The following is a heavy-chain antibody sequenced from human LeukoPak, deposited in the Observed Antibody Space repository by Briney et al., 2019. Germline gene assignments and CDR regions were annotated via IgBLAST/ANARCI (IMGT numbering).Heavy chain of an antibody. CDR2: ISYDGSNK. CDR3: AKDLDNPYDYGDYKAYYYGMDV. D-gene: IGHD4-17*01. Sequence: GRSLRLSCAASGFTFSSYGMHWVRQAPGKGLEWVAVISYDGSNKYYADSVKGRFTISRDNSKNTLYLQMNSLRAEDTAVYYCAKDLDNPYDYGDYKAYYYGMDVWGQGTTVTVSS. V-gene: IGHV3-30*18. CDR1: GFTFSSYG. J-gene: IGHJ6*02.